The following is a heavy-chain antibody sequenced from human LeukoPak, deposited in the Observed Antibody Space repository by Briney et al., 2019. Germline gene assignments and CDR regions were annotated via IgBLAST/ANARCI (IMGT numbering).Heavy chain of an antibody. J-gene: IGHJ4*02. CDR2: IKSDGSSP. CDR1: GFTFSSYW. Sequence: GGSLRLSCAASGFTFSSYWMQWVRQAPGKGLVWVSRIKSDGSSPSYADSVKGRFTISRDNAKNTLYLQMNSLRAEDTALYYCTRGGVIAGSAFWGQGTLVTVSS. CDR3: TRGGVIAGSAF. V-gene: IGHV3-74*01. D-gene: IGHD6-13*01.